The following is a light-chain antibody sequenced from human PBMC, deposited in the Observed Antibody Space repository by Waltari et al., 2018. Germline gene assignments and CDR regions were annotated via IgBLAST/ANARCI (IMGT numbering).Light chain of an antibody. CDR2: DTS. CDR1: QSVTNY. V-gene: IGKV3-11*01. J-gene: IGKJ4*01. CDR3: QQRRDWPLT. Sequence: DILLPQSPALLSLSPGERASLSCRASQSVTNYLAWYPHKPGQAPRLLIYDTSTRATGIPARFSGSGFGTDFTRTISSLEPEDFAVYYCQQRRDWPLTCGGGTKVEIK.